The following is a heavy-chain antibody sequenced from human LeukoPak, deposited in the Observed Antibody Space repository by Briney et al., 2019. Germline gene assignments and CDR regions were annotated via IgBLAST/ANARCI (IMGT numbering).Heavy chain of an antibody. Sequence: ASVKVSCKASGGTFSSYAISWVRQAPGQGPEWMGGIIPIFGTANYAQKFQGRVTITADESTSTAYMELSSLRCEDTAVYYCASVLRYFEWLSDPYNWFDPWGQGTLVTVSS. CDR1: GGTFSSYA. J-gene: IGHJ5*02. CDR3: ASVLRYFEWLSDPYNWFDP. D-gene: IGHD3-9*01. CDR2: IIPIFGTA. V-gene: IGHV1-69*13.